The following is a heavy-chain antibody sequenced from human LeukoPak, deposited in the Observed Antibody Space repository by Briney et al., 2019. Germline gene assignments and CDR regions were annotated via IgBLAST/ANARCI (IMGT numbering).Heavy chain of an antibody. Sequence: PGGSLRPSCAASGFSFSSFSIHWVRQALGKGLEWVAVIPSEGSKKFYADSVEGRFTISRDNSKNTVYLQMNSLGAEDTAVYYCAREPHYYDSSGYYTPYTDYWGQGTLVTVSA. V-gene: IGHV3-30-3*01. CDR1: GFSFSSFS. CDR3: AREPHYYDSSGYYTPYTDY. D-gene: IGHD3-22*01. J-gene: IGHJ4*02. CDR2: IPSEGSKK.